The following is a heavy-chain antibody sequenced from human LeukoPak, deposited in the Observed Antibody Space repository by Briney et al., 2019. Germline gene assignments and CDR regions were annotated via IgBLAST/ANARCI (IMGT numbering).Heavy chain of an antibody. Sequence: KPSETLSLTCTVSGGSITSNYWSWIRQPPGQGLEWIGYIYNSGSTSYNPSLKSRATISEDTSTNQFSLNLNSVTAADTAVYYCARAKPDWNPPGYWGQGTLVTVSS. D-gene: IGHD1-1*01. CDR1: GGSITSNY. CDR3: ARAKPDWNPPGY. V-gene: IGHV4-4*09. J-gene: IGHJ4*02. CDR2: IYNSGST.